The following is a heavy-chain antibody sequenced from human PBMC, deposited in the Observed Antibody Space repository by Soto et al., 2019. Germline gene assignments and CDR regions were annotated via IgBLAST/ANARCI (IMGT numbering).Heavy chain of an antibody. V-gene: IGHV3-11*01. CDR2: ISSSGSTI. D-gene: IGHD5-12*01. J-gene: IGHJ6*02. CDR1: GFTFSDYY. Sequence: GGSLRLSCAASGFTFSDYYMSWIRQAPGKGLEWVSYISSSGSTIYYADSVKGRFTISRDNAKNSLYLQMDSLRAEDTAVYYCARDQRYGGYDPYYYYYYGMDVWGQGTTVTVSS. CDR3: ARDQRYGGYDPYYYYYYGMDV.